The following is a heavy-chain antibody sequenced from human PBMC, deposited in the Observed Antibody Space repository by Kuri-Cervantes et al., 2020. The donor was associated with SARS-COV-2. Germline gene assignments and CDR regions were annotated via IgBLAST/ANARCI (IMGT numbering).Heavy chain of an antibody. CDR3: GREAEGQFFYYYMDV. CDR1: GDSFSSYS. J-gene: IGHJ6*03. CDR2: ISAYSGDT. Sequence: ASVKVSCKASGDSFSSYSFNWVRQAPGQGLEWMGWISAYSGDTIYAQNFQGRVTMTTDTSTSTVYMELKSLRSDDTAVYYCGREAEGQFFYYYMDVWGKGTTVTVSS. D-gene: IGHD3-3*01. V-gene: IGHV1-18*01.